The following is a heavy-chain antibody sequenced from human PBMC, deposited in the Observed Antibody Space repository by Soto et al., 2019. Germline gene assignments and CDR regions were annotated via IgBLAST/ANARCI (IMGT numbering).Heavy chain of an antibody. CDR2: MYYNGNI. V-gene: IGHV4-59*01. J-gene: IGHJ5*02. CDR1: GGSISNYY. D-gene: IGHD3-16*01. Sequence: SETLSLTCNVSGGSISNYYWTWVRQSPEKGLEWIGYMYYNGNINYNPSLKSRVTISIDTSKNQFSLTLKSVTAADTAIYYCASGGNWFDPWGQGVLVTVSS. CDR3: ASGGNWFDP.